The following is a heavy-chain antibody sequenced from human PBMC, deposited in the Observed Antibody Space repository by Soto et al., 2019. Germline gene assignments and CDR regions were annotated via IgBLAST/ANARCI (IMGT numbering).Heavy chain of an antibody. V-gene: IGHV3-74*01. D-gene: IGHD1-26*01. CDR1: GFTFDYYW. CDR3: ARGDRGAFDL. CDR2: IHSDGTST. J-gene: IGHJ3*01. Sequence: EVQLVESGGGLVQPGESLRLSCAASGFTFDYYWMHWVRQAPGKGLVWVSRIHSDGTSTTYADSVKGRFTISRDNAKNTLSLQMNSLRAEDTAVYYCARGDRGAFDLWGQGTVVTGSS.